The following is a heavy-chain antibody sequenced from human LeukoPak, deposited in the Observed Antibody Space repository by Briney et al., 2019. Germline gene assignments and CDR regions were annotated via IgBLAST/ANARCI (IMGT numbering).Heavy chain of an antibody. CDR1: GFIFSKYW. J-gene: IGHJ4*02. CDR3: ARNRGGQQFDC. V-gene: IGHV3-7*01. D-gene: IGHD3-10*01. CDR2: INTDGSTT. Sequence: GGSLRLSCEASGFIFSKYWMTWVRQAPGQGLEWVANINTDGSTTNYVESVRGRFTISRDNTRNSLSLQMNNLRDEDTAVYYCARNRGGQQFDCWGQGTLLTVSS.